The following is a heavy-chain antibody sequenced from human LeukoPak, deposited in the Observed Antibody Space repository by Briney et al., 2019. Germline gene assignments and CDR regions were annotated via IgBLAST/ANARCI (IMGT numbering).Heavy chain of an antibody. CDR2: ISGSGGST. D-gene: IGHD3-10*01. CDR1: GFTFSSYA. Sequence: GGSLRLSCAASGFTFSSYAMSWVRQAPGKGLEWVSAISGSGGSTYYADSVKGRFIISRDNSKNTLYLQMNSLRAEDTAVYYCAKVLYGSGSYYKAGFDYWGQGTLVTVSS. CDR3: AKVLYGSGSYYKAGFDY. J-gene: IGHJ4*02. V-gene: IGHV3-23*01.